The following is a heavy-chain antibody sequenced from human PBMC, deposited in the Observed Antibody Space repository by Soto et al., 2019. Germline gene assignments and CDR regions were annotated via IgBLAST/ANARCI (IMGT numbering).Heavy chain of an antibody. V-gene: IGHV3-21*01. CDR2: IRGFSPYT. J-gene: IGHJ6*02. CDR1: GFTFRTYT. D-gene: IGHD3-10*01. CDR3: ARDRGYDAHDYYYNAMDV. Sequence: EVQLVESGGGLVKPGGSLRLSCISSGFTFRTYTMNWVRQAPGKGLEWVSGIRGFSPYTFYAESVKGRFTISRDNAKNSLYLHMNRLRAEDTAVYYCARDRGYDAHDYYYNAMDVWGQGTTVTVSS.